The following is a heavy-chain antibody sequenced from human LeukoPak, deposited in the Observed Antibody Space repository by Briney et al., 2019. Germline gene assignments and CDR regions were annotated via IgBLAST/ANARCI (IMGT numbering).Heavy chain of an antibody. CDR1: GFTFSSYC. V-gene: IGHV3-74*01. CDR2: INSDGSNT. J-gene: IGHJ3*02. Sequence: GGSLRLSCAASGFTFSSYCMHWVRQAPGKGLVWVSCINSDGSNTNYADSVKGRFTISRDNAKNTLYLQMNSLRAEDTAVYYLTRRLAAKGAFDIWGQGTMVTVSS. CDR3: TRRLAAKGAFDI. D-gene: IGHD2-21*01.